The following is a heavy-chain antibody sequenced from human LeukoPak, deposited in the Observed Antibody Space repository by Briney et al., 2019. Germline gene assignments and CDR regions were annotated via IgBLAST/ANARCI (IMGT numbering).Heavy chain of an antibody. CDR1: GDSVSSNSAA. CDR2: TYYRSKWYN. V-gene: IGHV6-1*01. CDR3: AREMGYSSGWYDNWFDP. D-gene: IGHD6-19*01. Sequence: SQTLSLTCAISGDSVSSNSAAWNWIRQSPSRGLEWLGRTYYRSKWYNDYAVSVKSRITINPDTSKNQFSLQLNSVTPEDTAVYYCAREMGYSSGWYDNWFDPWGRGTLVTVSS. J-gene: IGHJ5*02.